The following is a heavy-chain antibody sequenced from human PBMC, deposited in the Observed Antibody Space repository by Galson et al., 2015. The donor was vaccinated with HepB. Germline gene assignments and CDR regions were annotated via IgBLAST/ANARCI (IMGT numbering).Heavy chain of an antibody. V-gene: IGHV5-51*01. D-gene: IGHD1-26*01. CDR3: ALTDSGPYYFDY. J-gene: IGHJ4*02. CDR1: GYSFTTYW. CDR2: ISPDDSAT. Sequence: QSGAEVKRPGESLKISCKGSGYSFTTYWIGWVRQMPGKGLEWMGIISPDDSATTYSPSFQGQVTISADKSISPAYLQWNSLKASDTAMCYCALTDSGPYYFDYWGQGALVTVSS.